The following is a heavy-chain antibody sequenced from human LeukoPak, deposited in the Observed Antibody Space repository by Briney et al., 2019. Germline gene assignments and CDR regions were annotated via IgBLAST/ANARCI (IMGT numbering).Heavy chain of an antibody. J-gene: IGHJ4*02. D-gene: IGHD6-19*01. V-gene: IGHV4-59*01. CDR3: ARDYSSGFFDY. Sequence: PSETLSLTCTVSGGSISSYYWRWIRQPPGKGLEWMGDIYYSGSTKYNPSLKRRVTISVDTSKNQFSLKLSSVTAADTAVYYCARDYSSGFFDYWGQGTLVTVSS. CDR2: IYYSGST. CDR1: GGSISSYY.